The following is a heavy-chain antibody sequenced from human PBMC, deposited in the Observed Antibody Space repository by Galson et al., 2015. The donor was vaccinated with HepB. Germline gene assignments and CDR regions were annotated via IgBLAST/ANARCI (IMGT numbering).Heavy chain of an antibody. D-gene: IGHD2-2*02. J-gene: IGHJ5*02. CDR2: TSWNSGSI. Sequence: SLRLSCAASGFTFDDYAMHWVRQAPGKGLEWVSGTSWNSGSIGYADSVKGRFTISRDNAKNSLYLQMNSLRAEDTALYYCAKGSLIYCSSTSCYTGWFDPWGQGTLVTVSS. CDR3: AKGSLIYCSSTSCYTGWFDP. V-gene: IGHV3-9*01. CDR1: GFTFDDYA.